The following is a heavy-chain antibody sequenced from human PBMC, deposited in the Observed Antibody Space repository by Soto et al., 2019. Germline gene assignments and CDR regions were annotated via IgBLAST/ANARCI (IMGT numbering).Heavy chain of an antibody. D-gene: IGHD6-13*01. Sequence: ASVKVSCKASGYTFTSYDINWVRQATGQGLEWMGWMNPNSGNTGYAQKFQGRVTMTRNTSISTAYMELSSLRSEDTAVYYCARVPGIAAAANYCYYGMDVWGQGTTVTVSS. CDR1: GYTFTSYD. V-gene: IGHV1-8*01. CDR3: ARVPGIAAAANYCYYGMDV. J-gene: IGHJ6*02. CDR2: MNPNSGNT.